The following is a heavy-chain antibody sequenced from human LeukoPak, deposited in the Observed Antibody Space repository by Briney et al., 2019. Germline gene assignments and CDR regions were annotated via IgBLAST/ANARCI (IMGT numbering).Heavy chain of an antibody. V-gene: IGHV3-21*01. J-gene: IGHJ4*02. D-gene: IGHD3-10*01. CDR1: GFTFSSYS. CDR3: ARGYGSGRLHVLFDY. CDR2: ISSSSSSI. Sequence: GGSLRLSCAASGFTFSSYSMNWVPQAPGKGLEGGSSISSSSSSINNADSVNGPFTISRDNTKKSLYLQMDSLRAEDTAVYYCARGYGSGRLHVLFDYWGQGTLVTVSS.